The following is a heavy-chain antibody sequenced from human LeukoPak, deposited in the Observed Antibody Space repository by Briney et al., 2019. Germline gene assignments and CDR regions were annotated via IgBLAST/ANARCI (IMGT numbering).Heavy chain of an antibody. CDR3: AREPIYGLNFDY. D-gene: IGHD2/OR15-2a*01. V-gene: IGHV3-21*01. CDR1: GFTFSSYS. CDR2: ISSSGSYI. J-gene: IGHJ4*02. Sequence: GGSLRLSCAASGFTFSSYSMNWVRQAPGKGLEWVSSISSSGSYIYYADSVKGRFTISKDNANKSLYLQLNSLRAEDTAVYFCAREPIYGLNFDYWGQGTLVTVSS.